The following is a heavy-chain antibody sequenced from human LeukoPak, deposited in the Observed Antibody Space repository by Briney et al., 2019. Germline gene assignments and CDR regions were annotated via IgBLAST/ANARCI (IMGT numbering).Heavy chain of an antibody. D-gene: IGHD6-13*01. J-gene: IGHJ5*02. CDR1: GGTFSSYA. CDR2: IIPIFGTA. V-gene: IGHV1-69*13. CDR3: ARSNTSSWKPTRKYTWSDP. Sequence: ASVKVSCKASGGTFSSYAISWVRQAPGQGLEWMGGIIPIFGTANYAQKFQGRVTITADESTSTAYMELSSLRSEDTAVDYCARSNTSSWKPTRKYTWSDPWGQGTLVTSPQ.